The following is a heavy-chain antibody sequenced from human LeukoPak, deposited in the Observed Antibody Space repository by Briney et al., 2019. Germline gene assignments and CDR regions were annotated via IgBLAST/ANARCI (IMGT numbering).Heavy chain of an antibody. CDR3: ARGVMGYQLPNFDY. D-gene: IGHD2-2*01. V-gene: IGHV1-2*02. CDR2: INPNSGGT. CDR1: GYTFTGYY. Sequence: ASVKVSCKASGYTFTGYYMHWVRQAPGQGLEWMGWINPNSGGTNYAQKFQGRVTMTRDTSTSTAYMELSRLRSDDTAVYYCARGVMGYQLPNFDYWGQGTLVTVSS. J-gene: IGHJ4*02.